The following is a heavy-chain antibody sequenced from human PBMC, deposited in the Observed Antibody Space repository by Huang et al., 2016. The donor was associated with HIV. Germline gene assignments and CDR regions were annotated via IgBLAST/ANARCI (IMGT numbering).Heavy chain of an antibody. J-gene: IGHJ4*02. V-gene: IGHV4-34*01. CDR3: ARAPHYGSGSYYY. D-gene: IGHD3-10*01. CDR2: ITHSAST. CDR1: GGSFSGYY. Sequence: QVQLHQWGAGLLKPSETLSLTCAVYGGSFSGYYWSWLRQPPGKGLEWIGEITHSASTNYNPALKSRVTISEETSKNQFSLKLSSVTAADTAVYYCARAPHYGSGSYYYWGQGTLVTVSS.